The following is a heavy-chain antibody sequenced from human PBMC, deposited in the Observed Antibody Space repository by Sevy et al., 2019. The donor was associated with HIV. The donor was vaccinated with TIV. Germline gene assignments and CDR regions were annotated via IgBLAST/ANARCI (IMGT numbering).Heavy chain of an antibody. V-gene: IGHV3-7*03. J-gene: IGHJ6*02. CDR2: IKKDGSEK. D-gene: IGHD2-2*01. Sequence: GGSLRLSCAASGFTFSNYWMSWVRQAPGKGLEWVANIKKDGSEKYYVDSVKGRFTISRDNAKNSLFLQMNSPRAEDTALYYCARDCSSTSCLWGLDVWAKGPRSPSP. CDR3: ARDCSSTSCLWGLDV. CDR1: GFTFSNYW.